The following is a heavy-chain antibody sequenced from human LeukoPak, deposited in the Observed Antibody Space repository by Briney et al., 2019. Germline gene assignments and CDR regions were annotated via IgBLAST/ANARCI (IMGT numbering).Heavy chain of an antibody. CDR3: AREMGGYPFDY. V-gene: IGHV3-48*03. Sequence: GGSLRLSCAASGFMFSSFEMRWVRQAPGRGREWVSYISVGGTPIYQAASGTGRSTIPTDNTKNTLYLQMNSPTAEDTTVYYCAREMGGYPFDYWGQGIQVTVSS. J-gene: IGHJ4*02. D-gene: IGHD5-12*01. CDR1: GFMFSSFE. CDR2: ISVGGTPI.